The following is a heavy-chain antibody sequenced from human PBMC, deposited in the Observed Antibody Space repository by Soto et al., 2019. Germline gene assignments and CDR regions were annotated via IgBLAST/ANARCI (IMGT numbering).Heavy chain of an antibody. CDR2: ISSSSSTI. J-gene: IGHJ4*02. CDR3: ARDGDWDIVVVPAAMPDY. Sequence: GGSLRLSCAASGFTFSSYSMNWVRQAPGKGLEWVSYISSSSSTIYYADSVKGRFTISRDNAKNSLYLQMNSLRAEDTAVYYCARDGDWDIVVVPAAMPDYWGQGTLVTVSS. V-gene: IGHV3-48*01. D-gene: IGHD2-2*01. CDR1: GFTFSSYS.